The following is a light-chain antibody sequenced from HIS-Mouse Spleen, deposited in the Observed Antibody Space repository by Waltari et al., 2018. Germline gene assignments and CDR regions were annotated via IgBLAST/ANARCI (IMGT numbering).Light chain of an antibody. J-gene: IGLJ3*02. CDR3: CSYAGSSTWV. CDR2: EGS. Sequence: QSALTQPASVSGSPGQSITISCTGTSSDVGSYNLVSWYQQHPGKAPKPMIYEGSKRRSGVSTRLSGSKSGNTAYLTISGLQAEDEADYYCCSYAGSSTWVFGGGTKLTVL. V-gene: IGLV2-23*01. CDR1: SSDVGSYNL.